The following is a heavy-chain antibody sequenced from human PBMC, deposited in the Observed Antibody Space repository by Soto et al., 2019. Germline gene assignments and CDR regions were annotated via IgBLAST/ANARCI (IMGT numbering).Heavy chain of an antibody. CDR3: ARDRGGYSYGFFDYYYGMDV. V-gene: IGHV4-61*01. J-gene: IGHJ6*02. D-gene: IGHD5-18*01. Sequence: SETLSLTCTVSGGSVSSGSYYWSWIRQPPGKGLEWIGYIYYSGSTNYNPSLKSRVTISVDTSKNQFSLKLSSVTAADTAVYYCARDRGGYSYGFFDYYYGMDVWGQGTTVTVS. CDR1: GGSVSSGSYY. CDR2: IYYSGST.